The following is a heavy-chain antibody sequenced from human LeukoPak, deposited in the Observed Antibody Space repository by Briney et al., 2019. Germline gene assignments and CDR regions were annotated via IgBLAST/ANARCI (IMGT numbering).Heavy chain of an antibody. D-gene: IGHD2-15*01. CDR1: GGSINSYY. J-gene: IGHJ4*02. Sequence: SETLSLTCPVSGGSINSYYWSWIRQPPGKGLEWIGYISYSGSTNYNPSLKSRVTLSVDTSKNQFSLELSSVTAADTAVYYCARRRPYCSGGNCYSLLDYWGQGTLVTVSS. CDR3: ARRRPYCSGGNCYSLLDY. CDR2: ISYSGST. V-gene: IGHV4-59*01.